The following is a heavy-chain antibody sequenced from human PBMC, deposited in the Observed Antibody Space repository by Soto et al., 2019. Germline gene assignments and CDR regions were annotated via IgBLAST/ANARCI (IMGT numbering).Heavy chain of an antibody. V-gene: IGHV1-2*02. D-gene: IGHD1-1*01. Sequence: QVQLVQSGAELKKPGASVKVSCKASGYTFTASYIHWVRQAPGQGREWMGWINPDSGITNYARKFQGRVTLTGDTSISTAYMELNTLKSDDSALYYCVRDTGLSLASVRFDAWGQGTLVTVSS. CDR1: GYTFTASY. CDR2: INPDSGIT. J-gene: IGHJ4*02. CDR3: VRDTGLSLASVRFDA.